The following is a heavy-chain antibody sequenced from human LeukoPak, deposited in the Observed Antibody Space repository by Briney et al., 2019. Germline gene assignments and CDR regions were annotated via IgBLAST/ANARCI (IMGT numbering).Heavy chain of an antibody. CDR3: ARRFDP. J-gene: IGHJ5*02. Sequence: SETLSLTCAVYGGSFSGYYWSWIRQPPGKGLEWIGEINHSGSTNYNPSLKSRVTISVDTSKNQFSLKLSSVTAADTAVYCCARRFDPWGQGTLVTVSS. CDR1: GGSFSGYY. CDR2: INHSGST. V-gene: IGHV4-34*01.